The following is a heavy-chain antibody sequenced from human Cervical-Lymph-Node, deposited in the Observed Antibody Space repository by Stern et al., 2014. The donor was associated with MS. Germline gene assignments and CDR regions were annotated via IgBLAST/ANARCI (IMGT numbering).Heavy chain of an antibody. Sequence: SGPSLVKPTQTLTLTCTFSGFSLSVSGEGVGWIRQPPGKALEWLAIIYGDYDARWRPSLKNRLTITKDTSKKQVVLTMDNVDPVDTATYYCAHTTVNSDESFGLDVWGQGTTVTVSS. CDR1: GFSLSVSGEG. D-gene: IGHD4-17*01. J-gene: IGHJ6*02. CDR3: AHTTVNSDESFGLDV. V-gene: IGHV2-5*02. CDR2: IYGDYDA.